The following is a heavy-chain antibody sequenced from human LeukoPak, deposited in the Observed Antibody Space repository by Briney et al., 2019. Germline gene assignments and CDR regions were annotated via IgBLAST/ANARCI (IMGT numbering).Heavy chain of an antibody. CDR3: ASPVGGSGRPLHTHYYGMDV. D-gene: IGHD3-10*01. J-gene: IGHJ6*02. CDR1: AGSFTSYG. CDR2: IIPILGIA. Sequence: ASVNVSFTASAGSFTSYGISLVRQAPGQGLEWRGGIIPILGIANYAQKIQSRVTITADKSTSTAYMELSSLRSEDTAVYYWASPVGGSGRPLHTHYYGMDVWGQGTTVTVSS. V-gene: IGHV1-69*04.